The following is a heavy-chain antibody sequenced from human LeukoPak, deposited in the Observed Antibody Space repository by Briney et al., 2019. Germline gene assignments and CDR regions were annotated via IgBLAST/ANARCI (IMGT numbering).Heavy chain of an antibody. CDR3: TLTTFGVVYYFDY. V-gene: IGHV3-30*04. J-gene: IGHJ4*02. Sequence: SGRSLRLSCATSGFTFSSYAMHWVRQAPGKGLEWVALISYDGINQYYADSVKGRFIISRDNSKNTLYLQLNSLRLEDTAVYYCTLTTFGVVYYFDYWGQGTLVTVSS. D-gene: IGHD1/OR15-1a*01. CDR2: ISYDGINQ. CDR1: GFTFSSYA.